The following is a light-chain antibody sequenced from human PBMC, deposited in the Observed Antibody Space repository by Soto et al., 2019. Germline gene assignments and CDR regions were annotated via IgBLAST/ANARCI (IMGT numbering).Light chain of an antibody. J-gene: IGLJ3*02. CDR1: SSNIGRDY. CDR2: TND. Sequence: QSVLTQPPSAPGTPGQRVTISCSGSSSNIGRDYVYWYQQLPGTAPKLLIYTNDQRPSGVPDRFSGSKSGTSASLAISGLRSEDEADYWCAAWDARLSAWVFGGGTKLTVL. CDR3: AAWDARLSAWV. V-gene: IGLV1-47*02.